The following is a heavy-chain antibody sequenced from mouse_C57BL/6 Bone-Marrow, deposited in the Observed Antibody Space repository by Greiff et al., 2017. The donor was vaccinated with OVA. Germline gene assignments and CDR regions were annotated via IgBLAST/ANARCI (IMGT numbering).Heavy chain of an antibody. V-gene: IGHV1-5*01. CDR2: IYPGNSDT. Sequence: EVQLQQSGTVLARPGASVKMSCKTSGYTFTSYWMHWVKQRPGQGLAWIGAIYPGNSDTSYNQKFKGKAKLTAVTSASTAYMELISLTNEDSAVYYCTKIYYDYGYWGQGTTLTVSS. D-gene: IGHD2-4*01. CDR1: GYTFTSYW. CDR3: TKIYYDYGY. J-gene: IGHJ2*01.